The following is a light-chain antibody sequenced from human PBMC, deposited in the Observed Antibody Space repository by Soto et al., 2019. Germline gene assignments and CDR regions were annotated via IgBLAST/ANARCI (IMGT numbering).Light chain of an antibody. Sequence: QSALTQPASASGAPGQSVTISCTGSSSDVGGYNYVSWFQQHPGRAPKLMIYEVSKRPSGVPDRFSCSKSGNTASLTVSGLQAEDEADYICTSYAATYIVLVGGGTKLTVL. CDR3: TSYAATYIVL. CDR1: SSDVGGYNY. CDR2: EVS. J-gene: IGLJ2*01. V-gene: IGLV2-8*01.